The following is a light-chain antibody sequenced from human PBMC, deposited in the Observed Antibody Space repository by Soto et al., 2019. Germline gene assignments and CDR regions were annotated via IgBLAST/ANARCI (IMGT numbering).Light chain of an antibody. Sequence: AIQMTQSPSSLSASVGDRVTITCRASQGIRYDLGWYQQKPGKAPKLLIYASSRLQSGVPSRFSGSGSGTDFTLTISSLQPEDFATYDCLQDYSYPWTFGQGTKVEIK. CDR2: ASS. CDR3: LQDYSYPWT. V-gene: IGKV1-6*01. J-gene: IGKJ1*01. CDR1: QGIRYD.